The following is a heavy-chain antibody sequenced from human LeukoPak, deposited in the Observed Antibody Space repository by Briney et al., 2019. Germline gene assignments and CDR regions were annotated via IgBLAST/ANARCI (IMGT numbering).Heavy chain of an antibody. D-gene: IGHD2-15*01. J-gene: IGHJ6*02. V-gene: IGHV3-13*01. Sequence: GGSLRLSCAASGFTFSSYDMHWVRQATGKGLEWVSAIGTAGDTYYPGSVKGRFTISREIAKNSLYLQMNSLRAGDTVVYYCARGGGYYYYGMDVWGQGTTVTVSS. CDR1: GFTFSSYD. CDR3: ARGGGYYYYGMDV. CDR2: IGTAGDT.